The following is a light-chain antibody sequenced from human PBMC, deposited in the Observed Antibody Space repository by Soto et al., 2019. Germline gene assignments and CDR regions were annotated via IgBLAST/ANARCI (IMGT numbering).Light chain of an antibody. CDR2: LAS. CDR3: LHHYNYPLT. V-gene: IGKV1-17*01. J-gene: IGKJ4*01. CDR1: QGIGND. Sequence: DIQMTQFPSSLSASVGDRVTITCRTSQGIGNDLGWYQHKPGKAPKRLIFLASTLDSGVPSRFSGGGFGTAFPLTISSLQPEDSATYYCLHHYNYPLTLGGGTKVEIK.